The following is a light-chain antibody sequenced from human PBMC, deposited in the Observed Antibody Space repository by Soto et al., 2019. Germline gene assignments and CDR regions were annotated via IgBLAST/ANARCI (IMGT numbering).Light chain of an antibody. CDR2: GAS. CDR3: QQYNNWPSWT. CDR1: QSVSSNY. Sequence: PGERVTLSCRASQSVSSNYLTWSQHRPGQAPRLLFYGASTRATGIPARFSGSGSGTDFTLTISSLPPEDFAVYYCQQYNNWPSWTFGQGTKVDIK. V-gene: IGKV3D-7*01. J-gene: IGKJ1*01.